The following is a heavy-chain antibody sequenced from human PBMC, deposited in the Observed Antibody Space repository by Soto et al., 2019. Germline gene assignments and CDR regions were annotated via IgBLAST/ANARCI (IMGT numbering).Heavy chain of an antibody. CDR3: AREISYGMDV. J-gene: IGHJ6*02. V-gene: IGHV1-8*01. Sequence: QVQLVQSGAEVKKPGASVKVSCKASGYTFTSYDINWVRQATGQGLEWMGWMNPNSGNTVYAQKFQXXVXMXXNTSISTAYMELSSLRSEDTAVYYCAREISYGMDVWGQGTTVTVSS. CDR1: GYTFTSYD. CDR2: MNPNSGNT.